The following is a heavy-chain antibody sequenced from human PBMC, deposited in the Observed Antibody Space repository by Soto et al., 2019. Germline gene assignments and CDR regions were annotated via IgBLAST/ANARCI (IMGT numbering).Heavy chain of an antibody. V-gene: IGHV4-59*08. CDR2: IYYSGST. Sequence: ETLSLTCTVFGGSISSYYWSWIRQPPGKGLEWIGYIYYSGSTNYNPSLKSRVTISVDTSKNQFSLKLSSVTAADTAVYYCASASYGYSSSWYMLDWFDPWGQGTLVTVSS. CDR1: GGSISSYY. J-gene: IGHJ5*02. CDR3: ASASYGYSSSWYMLDWFDP. D-gene: IGHD6-13*01.